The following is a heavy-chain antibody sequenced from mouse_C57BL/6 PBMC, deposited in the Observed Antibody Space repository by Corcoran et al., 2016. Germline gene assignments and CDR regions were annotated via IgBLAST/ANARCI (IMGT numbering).Heavy chain of an antibody. CDR3: ARRHYAMDY. V-gene: IGHV1-76*01. J-gene: IGHJ4*01. CDR1: GYTFTDYY. CDR2: IYPGSGNT. Sequence: QVQLKQSGAELVRPGASVKLSCKASGYTFTDYYINWVKQRPGQGLEWIARIYPGSGNTYYNEKFKGKATLTAEKSSSTAYMQLSSLTSEDSAVYFCARRHYAMDYWGQGTSVTVSS.